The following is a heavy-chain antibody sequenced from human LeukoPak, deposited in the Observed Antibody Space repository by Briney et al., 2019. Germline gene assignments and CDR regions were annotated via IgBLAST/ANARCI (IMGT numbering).Heavy chain of an antibody. J-gene: IGHJ6*02. CDR2: ISSSGSTI. V-gene: IGHV3-48*03. CDR3: ARDRGYAMDV. Sequence: PGGSLRLSCAASGFTFNDYEMNWVRQAPGKGLEWVSYISSSGSTIYYADSVKGRFTISRDNSKNTLYLQMNSLRAEDTAVYYCARDRGYAMDVWGQGTTVTVSS. CDR1: GFTFNDYE. D-gene: IGHD1-1*01.